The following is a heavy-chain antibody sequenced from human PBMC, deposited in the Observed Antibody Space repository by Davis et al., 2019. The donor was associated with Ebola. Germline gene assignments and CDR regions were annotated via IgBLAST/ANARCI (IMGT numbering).Heavy chain of an antibody. CDR2: IKQDGSEK. Sequence: GESLKISCAASGFIFSNYWMSWVRQAPGKGLEWVANIKQDGSEKYYVDSVKGRFTISRDNDKNSLSLQMNGLRAEDTAVYYCARVEVAANEGLNYWGQGTLVTVSS. J-gene: IGHJ4*02. V-gene: IGHV3-7*03. D-gene: IGHD2-15*01. CDR3: ARVEVAANEGLNY. CDR1: GFIFSNYW.